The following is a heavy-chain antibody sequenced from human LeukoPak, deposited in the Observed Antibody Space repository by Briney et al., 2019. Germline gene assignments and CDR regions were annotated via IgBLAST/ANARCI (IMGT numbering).Heavy chain of an antibody. CDR1: GDSISSYY. V-gene: IGHV4-59*01. CDR3: ARSLTHYYYYYMDV. D-gene: IGHD1-14*01. J-gene: IGHJ6*03. Sequence: SETLSLTCTVSGDSISSYYWSWIRQPPGKGLEWIGYIYYSGTTNYNPSLKSRVTISVDTSRNQFSLKLSSVTAADTAVYYCARSLTHYYYYYMDVWGKGTTVTVS. CDR2: IYYSGTT.